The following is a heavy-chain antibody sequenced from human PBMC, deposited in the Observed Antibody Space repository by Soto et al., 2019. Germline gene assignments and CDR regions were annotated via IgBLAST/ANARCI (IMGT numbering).Heavy chain of an antibody. V-gene: IGHV4-4*02. D-gene: IGHD3-22*01. CDR2: IYHSGST. CDR1: GGSISSSNW. J-gene: IGHJ4*02. Sequence: SETLSLTCSVSGGSISSSNWWSLFRQPPGKGLEWIGEIYHSGSTNYDPSLKSRVTISVDKSKNQFSLKLSSVTAADTAVYYCARVDFYESGYYSYWGQGTLVTVSS. CDR3: ARVDFYESGYYSY.